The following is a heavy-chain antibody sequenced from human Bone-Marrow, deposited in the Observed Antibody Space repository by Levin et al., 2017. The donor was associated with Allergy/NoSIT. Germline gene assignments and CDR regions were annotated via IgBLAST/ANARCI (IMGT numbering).Heavy chain of an antibody. Sequence: GGSLRLSCAASGFTFRSYAMAWVRQAPGKGLEWVSSITGSGGYKYYADSVKGRFTISRDNSKNTLYLQMNTLRAEDTAVYFCAKDQTAMVVDYWGQGTLVTVSS. V-gene: IGHV3-23*01. CDR3: AKDQTAMVVDY. CDR1: GFTFRSYA. D-gene: IGHD5-18*01. CDR2: ITGSGGYK. J-gene: IGHJ4*02.